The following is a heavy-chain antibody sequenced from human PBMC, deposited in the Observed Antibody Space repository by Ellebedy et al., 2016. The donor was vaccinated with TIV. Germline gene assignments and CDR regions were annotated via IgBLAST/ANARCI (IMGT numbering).Heavy chain of an antibody. J-gene: IGHJ4*02. CDR2: ISDSDNTI. CDR1: GFTFRDYY. D-gene: IGHD1-26*01. V-gene: IGHV3-11*04. Sequence: GESLKISCAASGFTFRDYYQMSWIRQAPGKGLEWISYISDSDNTIYYADSVKGRFTISRDDARKSLYLQMNSLRAEDTAVYYCARSGEHDYWGQGTLVTVSS. CDR3: ARSGEHDY.